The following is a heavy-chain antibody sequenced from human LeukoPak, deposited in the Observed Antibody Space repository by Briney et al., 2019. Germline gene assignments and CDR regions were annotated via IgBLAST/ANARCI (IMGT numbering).Heavy chain of an antibody. Sequence: SETLSLTCAVYGGSFSGYYWSWIRHPPRKGLEWIGEINHSGSTNYNPSLKSRVTISVDTSKNQFSLKLSSVTAADTAVYYCARGRGLKDIVVVPASYYYGMDVWGQGTTVTVSS. CDR3: ARGRGLKDIVVVPASYYYGMDV. CDR1: GGSFSGYY. V-gene: IGHV4-34*01. CDR2: INHSGST. J-gene: IGHJ6*02. D-gene: IGHD2-2*01.